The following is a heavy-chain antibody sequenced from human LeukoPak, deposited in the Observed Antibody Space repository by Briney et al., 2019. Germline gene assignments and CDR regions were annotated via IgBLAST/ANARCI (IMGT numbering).Heavy chain of an antibody. CDR2: IYYSGST. CDR1: GGSISSYY. D-gene: IGHD3-10*01. CDR3: ARGLWFGELYYFDY. Sequence: SETLSLTCTVSGGSISSYYWSWIRQPPGKGLEWIGYIYYSGSTNYNHSLKSRVTISVDTSKNQFSLKLSSVTAADTAVYYCARGLWFGELYYFDYWGQGTLVTVSS. J-gene: IGHJ4*02. V-gene: IGHV4-59*01.